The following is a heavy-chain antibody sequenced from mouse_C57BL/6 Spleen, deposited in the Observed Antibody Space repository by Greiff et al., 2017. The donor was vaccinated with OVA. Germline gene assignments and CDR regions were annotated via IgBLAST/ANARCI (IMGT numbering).Heavy chain of an antibody. Sequence: EVKLQQSGPELVKPGASVKISCKASGYSFTGYYMNWVKQSPEKSLEWIGEINPSTGGTTYNQKFKAKATLTVDKSSSTAYMQLKSLTSEESAVYYCARELKDYYAMDYWGQGTSVTVSS. D-gene: IGHD1-3*01. V-gene: IGHV1-42*01. CDR3: ARELKDYYAMDY. J-gene: IGHJ4*01. CDR1: GYSFTGYY. CDR2: INPSTGGT.